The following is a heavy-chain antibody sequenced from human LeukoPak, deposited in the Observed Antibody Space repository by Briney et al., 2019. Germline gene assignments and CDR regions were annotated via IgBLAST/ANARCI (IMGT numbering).Heavy chain of an antibody. CDR1: GYTFTSYG. V-gene: IGHV1-69*13. Sequence: GASVKVSCKASGYTFTSYGISWVRQAPGQGLEWMGGIIPIFGTANYAQKFQGRVTITADESTSTAYMELSSLRSEDTAVYYCAREQMACGDCYFRDYAFDIWGQGTMVTVSS. CDR3: AREQMACGDCYFRDYAFDI. J-gene: IGHJ3*02. D-gene: IGHD2-21*02. CDR2: IIPIFGTA.